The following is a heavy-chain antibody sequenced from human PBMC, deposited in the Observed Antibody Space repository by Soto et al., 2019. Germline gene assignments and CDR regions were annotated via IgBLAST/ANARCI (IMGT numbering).Heavy chain of an antibody. Sequence: SETLSLTCAVSGGSISISNWWSCVRQPPGKGLEWIGEIYHSGSTNYNPSLKSRVTISVDKSKNQFSLKLSSVTAADTAVYYCARSASGGYYYYYYGMDVWGQGTTVTVSS. CDR1: GGSISISNW. V-gene: IGHV4-4*02. CDR2: IYHSGST. J-gene: IGHJ6*02. D-gene: IGHD3-10*01. CDR3: ARSASGGYYYYYYGMDV.